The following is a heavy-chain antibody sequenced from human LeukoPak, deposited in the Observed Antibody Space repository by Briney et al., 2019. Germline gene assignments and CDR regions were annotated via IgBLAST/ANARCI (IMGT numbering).Heavy chain of an antibody. CDR2: IYYSGST. Sequence: SETLSLTCTVSGGSISSYYWSWIRQPPGKGLEWIGYIYYSGSTNYNPSLKSRVTMSVDTSKNQFSLKLSSVTAADTAVYYCARDSDIVVVPAAIGIDAFDIWGQGTMVTVSS. D-gene: IGHD2-2*01. CDR1: GGSISSYY. V-gene: IGHV4-59*12. CDR3: ARDSDIVVVPAAIGIDAFDI. J-gene: IGHJ3*02.